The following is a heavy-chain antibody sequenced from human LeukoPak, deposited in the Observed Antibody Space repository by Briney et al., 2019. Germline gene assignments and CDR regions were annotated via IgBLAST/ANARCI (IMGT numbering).Heavy chain of an antibody. Sequence: GGSLRLSCAASGFTFSGYPIHWVRQAPGKGLEWVAVISYDGSNKYYADSVKGRFTISRDNSKNTLYLQMNSLRAEDTAVYYCVRGAPIRVAVAATFDPWGQGTLVTVPS. V-gene: IGHV3-30-3*01. CDR3: VRGAPIRVAVAATFDP. J-gene: IGHJ5*02. CDR2: ISYDGSNK. D-gene: IGHD6-19*01. CDR1: GFTFSGYP.